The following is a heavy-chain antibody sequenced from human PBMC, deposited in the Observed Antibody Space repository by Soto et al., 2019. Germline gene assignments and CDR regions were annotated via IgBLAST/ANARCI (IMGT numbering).Heavy chain of an antibody. D-gene: IGHD2-2*01. J-gene: IGHJ4*02. V-gene: IGHV3-23*01. CDR3: AKDEGCSSTSCYAGYDY. Sequence: GGSLRLSCAASGFTFSSYAMSWVRQAPGKGLEWVSAISGSGGSTYYADSVKGRFTISRDNSKNTLYLQMNSLRAEDTAVYYCAKDEGCSSTSCYAGYDYWGQGTLVTVSS. CDR2: ISGSGGST. CDR1: GFTFSSYA.